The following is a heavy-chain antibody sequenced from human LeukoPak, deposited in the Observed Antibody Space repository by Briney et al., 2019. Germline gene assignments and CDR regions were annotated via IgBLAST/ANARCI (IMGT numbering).Heavy chain of an antibody. Sequence: PGGSLRLSCAASGFTFSSYNMNWVRQAPGKGLEWVSSISSSSDYIYYADSVKGRFTISRDNAKNSLYLQMNSLRAEDTAVYYCAKEEIGHCSSTSCYGMGSEGWGFDYWGQGTLVTVSS. V-gene: IGHV3-21*01. CDR1: GFTFSSYN. CDR2: ISSSSDYI. J-gene: IGHJ4*02. CDR3: AKEEIGHCSSTSCYGMGSEGWGFDY. D-gene: IGHD2-2*01.